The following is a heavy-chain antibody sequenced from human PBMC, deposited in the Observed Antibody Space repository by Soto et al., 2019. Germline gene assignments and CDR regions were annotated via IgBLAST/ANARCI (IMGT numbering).Heavy chain of an antibody. D-gene: IGHD1-26*01. CDR2: ISGSGGST. J-gene: IGHJ6*02. Sequence: GGSLRLSCAASGFTFSSYAMSWVRQAPGKGLEWVSAISGSGGSTCYADSVKGRFTISRDNSKNKRYMQMNSLRAEDTAVYYCARSEPDSGIYYFYGMDVWGQGTTVTVSS. CDR3: ARSEPDSGIYYFYGMDV. V-gene: IGHV3-23*01. CDR1: GFTFSSYA.